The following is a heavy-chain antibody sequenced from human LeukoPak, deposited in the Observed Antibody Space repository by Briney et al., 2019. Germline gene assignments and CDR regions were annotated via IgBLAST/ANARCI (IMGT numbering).Heavy chain of an antibody. CDR2: FHPEDGET. V-gene: IGHV1-24*01. Sequence: ASVKVSCMVSGDTLTALSMHWVRQAPGKGLEWMGGFHPEDGETIYAQKFQGRVTMTEDTSTDAAYMELSSLRSDDTAVYYCTTGKIYCSTTSCSDDYWGQGTLVTVSS. D-gene: IGHD2-2*01. J-gene: IGHJ4*02. CDR1: GDTLTALS. CDR3: TTGKIYCSTTSCSDDY.